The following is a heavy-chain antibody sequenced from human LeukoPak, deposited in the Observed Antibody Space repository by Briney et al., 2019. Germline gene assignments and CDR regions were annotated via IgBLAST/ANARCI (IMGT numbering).Heavy chain of an antibody. CDR2: ISDSGGYT. V-gene: IGHV3-23*01. CDR1: GLTFRTYA. J-gene: IGHJ4*02. CDR3: AKGGSYRSQPYFDY. Sequence: GGSLRLSCAASGLTFRTYAMSWVRQAPGKGLEWVSSISDSGGYTFYADSVKGRFTISRDNSKNTVYLQMNSLRAEDTAVYYCAKGGSYRSQPYFDYWGQGTPVTVFS. D-gene: IGHD3-16*02.